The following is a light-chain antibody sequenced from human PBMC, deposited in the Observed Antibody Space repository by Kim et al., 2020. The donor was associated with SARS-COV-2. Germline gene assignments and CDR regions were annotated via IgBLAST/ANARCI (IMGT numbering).Light chain of an antibody. CDR1: QSISIW. CDR2: KAS. V-gene: IGKV1-5*03. J-gene: IGKJ1*01. Sequence: DIQMTQSPSTLSASVGDRVTITCRASQSISIWLAWYQQKPGKAPKLLIYKASSLESGVPSRFSGRGSGTEFTLTISSLQPDDFATYYCQQYNSYWTFGQGTKVDIK. CDR3: QQYNSYWT.